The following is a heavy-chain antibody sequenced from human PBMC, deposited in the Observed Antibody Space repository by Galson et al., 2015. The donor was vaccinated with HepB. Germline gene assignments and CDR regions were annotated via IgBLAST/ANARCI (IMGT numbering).Heavy chain of an antibody. Sequence: SVKVSCKASGYTFTGYYMHWVRQAPGQGLEWMGWINPNSGGTNYAQKFQGRVTMTRDTSISTAYMELSRLRSDDTAVYYCARPYSSGWVFDYWGQGTLVTVSS. J-gene: IGHJ4*02. CDR2: INPNSGGT. CDR1: GYTFTGYY. CDR3: ARPYSSGWVFDY. D-gene: IGHD6-19*01. V-gene: IGHV1-2*02.